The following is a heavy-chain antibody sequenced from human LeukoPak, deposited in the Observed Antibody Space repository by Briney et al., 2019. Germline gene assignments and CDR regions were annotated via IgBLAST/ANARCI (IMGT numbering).Heavy chain of an antibody. CDR2: ISYDGSNK. J-gene: IGHJ4*02. CDR1: GFTFSSYA. Sequence: GRSLRLSCAASGFTFSSYAMHWVRQAPGKGLEWVAVISYDGSNKYYADSVKGRFTISRDNSKNTLYLQMNSLRAEDTAVYYCARDGLLGYFDYWGQGTPVTVSS. D-gene: IGHD1-26*01. CDR3: ARDGLLGYFDY. V-gene: IGHV3-30-3*01.